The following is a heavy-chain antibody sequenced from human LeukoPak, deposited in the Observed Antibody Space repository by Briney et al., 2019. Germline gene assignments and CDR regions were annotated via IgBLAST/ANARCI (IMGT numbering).Heavy chain of an antibody. V-gene: IGHV3-33*08. CDR2: VWSDGDNK. CDR1: GFTFGSYA. J-gene: IGHJ5*02. CDR3: ARELKSDCYGYNCYSGWLDP. Sequence: PGGSLRLSCAASGFTFGSYAMHWVRQAPGKGLEWVAVVWSDGDNKYYADSVKGRFTIPRDNSKNTVYLEMNTLRADDTAVYYCARELKSDCYGYNCYSGWLDPWGQGTLVTVSS. D-gene: IGHD2-15*01.